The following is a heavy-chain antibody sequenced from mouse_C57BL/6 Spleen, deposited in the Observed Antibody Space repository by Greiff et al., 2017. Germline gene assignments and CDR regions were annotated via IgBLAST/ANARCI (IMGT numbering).Heavy chain of an antibody. V-gene: IGHV14-1*01. J-gene: IGHJ4*01. CDR2: IVPEDGDT. CDR3: TSAPYYYGMDY. CDR1: GFNIKDYY. Sequence: EVKLMESGAELVRPGASAKLSCTASGFNIKDYYMHWVKQRPEQGLEWIGRIVPEDGDTEYAPKFKGKATMTADTSSNTAYLQISSLTSEDTAVNYYTSAPYYYGMDYWGQGTSVTVSS.